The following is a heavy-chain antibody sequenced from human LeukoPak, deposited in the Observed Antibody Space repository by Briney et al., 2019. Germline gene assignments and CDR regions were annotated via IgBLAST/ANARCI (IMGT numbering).Heavy chain of an antibody. CDR2: ISSSGDNT. CDR1: GFTFTTYA. D-gene: IGHD2-2*01. CDR3: AKLLSGYCSRTSCLNWFDP. V-gene: IGHV3-23*01. Sequence: GGSLRLSCAASGFTFTTYAMNWVRQAPGKGLEWVSLISSSGDNTHYADSVKGRFTISRDNSKNTLYLQMNSLRAEDTAVYYCAKLLSGYCSRTSCLNWFDPWGQGTLVTVSS. J-gene: IGHJ5*02.